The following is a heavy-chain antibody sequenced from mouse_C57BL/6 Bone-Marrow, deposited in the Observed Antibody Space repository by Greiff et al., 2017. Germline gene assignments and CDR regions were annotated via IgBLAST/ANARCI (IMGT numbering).Heavy chain of an antibody. D-gene: IGHD2-3*01. Sequence: EVQLVESGGGLVKPGGSLKLSCAASGFTFSSYAMSWVRQTPEKRLEWVATISDGGSYTYYPDNVKGRFTISRDNAKNNLYLQMSHLKSEDTAMYYCARGPMKTYWGQGTLVTVSA. CDR3: ARGPMKTY. J-gene: IGHJ3*01. CDR1: GFTFSSYA. CDR2: ISDGGSYT. V-gene: IGHV5-4*01.